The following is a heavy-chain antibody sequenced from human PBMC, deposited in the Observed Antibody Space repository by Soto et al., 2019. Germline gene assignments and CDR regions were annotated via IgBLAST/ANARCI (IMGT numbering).Heavy chain of an antibody. V-gene: IGHV2-70*12. D-gene: IGHD3-10*01. CDR1: GFSLSTSGMC. Sequence: SGPTGEPTQTLTLTCTFSGFSLSTSGMCVSWIRQPPGKALEWLALIDWDDDKYYSTSLKTRLTISKDTSKNQVVLTMTNMDPVDTATYYCAHRQIGYYGYFDFWGQGILVTVSS. CDR2: IDWDDDK. CDR3: AHRQIGYYGYFDF. J-gene: IGHJ4*02.